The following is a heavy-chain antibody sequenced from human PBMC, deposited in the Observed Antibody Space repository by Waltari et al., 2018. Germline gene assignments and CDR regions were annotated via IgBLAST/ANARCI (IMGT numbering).Heavy chain of an antibody. D-gene: IGHD2-2*01. J-gene: IGHJ6*03. V-gene: IGHV3-11*01. Sequence: QVQLVESGGGLVKPGGSLRLSCAASGFTFSDYYMSWIRQAPGKGLEWVSYISISGSTIYYADSLMVRFTISSGNANHSLSLQMTSLIADDAAVYYCARDTYRCSSTSCYAYYYYIDVWGKVTTVTVSS. CDR3: ARDTYRCSSTSCYAYYYYIDV. CDR1: GFTFSDYY. CDR2: ISISGSTI.